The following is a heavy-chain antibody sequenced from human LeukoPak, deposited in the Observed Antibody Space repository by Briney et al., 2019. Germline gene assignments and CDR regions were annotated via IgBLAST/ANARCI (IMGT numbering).Heavy chain of an antibody. Sequence: GGSLRLSCAASGFTFSSYWMHWVRQAPGKGLVWVSHISSDGSSTNYADSVKGRFTISRDNAKNTLYLQMNSLRAEDTAVYYCVTEVSGSFPTWGQGTLVTVSS. CDR2: ISSDGSST. J-gene: IGHJ4*02. D-gene: IGHD1-26*01. CDR1: GFTFSSYW. CDR3: VTEVSGSFPT. V-gene: IGHV3-74*01.